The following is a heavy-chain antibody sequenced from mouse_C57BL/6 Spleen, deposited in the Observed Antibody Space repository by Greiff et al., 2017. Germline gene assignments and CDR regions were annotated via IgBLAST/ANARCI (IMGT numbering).Heavy chain of an antibody. CDR3: VRHGYYGSSYGYFDV. Sequence: EVKLVESGGGLVQPKGSLKLSCAASGFSFNTYAMNWVRQAPGKGLEWVARIRSKSNNYATYYADSVKDRFTISRDDSESMLYLQMNNLKTEDTAMYYCVRHGYYGSSYGYFDVWGTGTTVTVSS. CDR1: GFSFNTYA. J-gene: IGHJ1*03. D-gene: IGHD1-1*01. V-gene: IGHV10-1*01. CDR2: IRSKSNNYAT.